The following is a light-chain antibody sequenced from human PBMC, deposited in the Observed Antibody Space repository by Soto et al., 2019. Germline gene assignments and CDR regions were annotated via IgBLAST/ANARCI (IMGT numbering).Light chain of an antibody. Sequence: QSVLTQPPSASGTPGQRVTFSCSGSSSNIGSNYVYWYQQLPGTAPKLLIYRNNQRPSGVPDRFSGSKSGTSASLAISGLRSEDEADYYCAAWDDSLSVVVFGGGTKVTVL. CDR1: SSNIGSNY. J-gene: IGLJ2*01. V-gene: IGLV1-47*01. CDR2: RNN. CDR3: AAWDDSLSVVV.